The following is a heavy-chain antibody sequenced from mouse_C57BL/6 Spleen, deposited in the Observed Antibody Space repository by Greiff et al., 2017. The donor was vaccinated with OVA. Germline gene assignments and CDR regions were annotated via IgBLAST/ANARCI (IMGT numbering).Heavy chain of an antibody. Sequence: QVQLQQPGTELVKPGASVKLSCKASGYTFTSYWMHWVKPRPGQGLEWIGNINPSNGGTNYNEKFKSKATLTVDKSSSTAYMQRSSLTSEDSAVYYCARAGANDYDEAWFAYWGQGTLVTVSA. CDR3: ARAGANDYDEAWFAY. J-gene: IGHJ3*01. CDR1: GYTFTSYW. D-gene: IGHD2-4*01. V-gene: IGHV1-53*01. CDR2: INPSNGGT.